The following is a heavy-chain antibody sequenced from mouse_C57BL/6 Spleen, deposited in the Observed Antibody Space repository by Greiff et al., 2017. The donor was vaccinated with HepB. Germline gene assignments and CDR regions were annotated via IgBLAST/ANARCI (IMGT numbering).Heavy chain of an antibody. CDR1: GFTFSDYG. CDR2: ISSGSSTI. CDR3: ARGRSPGYYFDY. J-gene: IGHJ2*01. V-gene: IGHV5-17*01. Sequence: EVKLVESGGGLVKPGGSLKLSCAASGFTFSDYGMHWVRQAPEKGLEWVAYISSGSSTIYYADTVKGRFTISRDNAKNTLFLQMTSLRSEDTAMYYCARGRSPGYYFDYWGQGTTLTVSS.